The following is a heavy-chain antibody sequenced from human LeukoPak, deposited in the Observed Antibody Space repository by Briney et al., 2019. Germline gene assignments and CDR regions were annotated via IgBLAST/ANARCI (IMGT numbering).Heavy chain of an antibody. Sequence: GGSLRLSCAASGFTFSSYGMHWVRQAPGKGLEWVAVISCDGSNKYYADSVKGRFTISRDNSKNTLYLQMNSLRAEDTAVYYCAKGLPVIAAAGTGAFDIWGQGTMVTVSS. D-gene: IGHD6-13*01. CDR2: ISCDGSNK. CDR1: GFTFSSYG. J-gene: IGHJ3*02. V-gene: IGHV3-30*18. CDR3: AKGLPVIAAAGTGAFDI.